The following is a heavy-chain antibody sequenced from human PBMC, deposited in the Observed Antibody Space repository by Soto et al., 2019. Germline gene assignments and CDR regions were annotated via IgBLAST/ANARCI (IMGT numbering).Heavy chain of an antibody. V-gene: IGHV1-69*01. CDR2: IIPIFGTA. J-gene: IGHJ4*02. CDR3: ARLRAYYGSGSYDY. D-gene: IGHD3-10*01. CDR1: GGTFSGYA. Sequence: QVQLVQSGAEVQKPGSSVKVSCKASGGTFSGYAISWVRQAPGQGLEWMGGIIPIFGTANYAQKFQGRVTITADESTSTAYMELSSLRSEDTAVYYCARLRAYYGSGSYDYWGQGTLVTVSS.